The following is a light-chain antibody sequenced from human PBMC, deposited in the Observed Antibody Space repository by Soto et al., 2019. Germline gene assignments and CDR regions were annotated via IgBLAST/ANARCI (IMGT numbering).Light chain of an antibody. CDR1: QGISSY. J-gene: IGKJ1*01. V-gene: IGKV1-9*01. CDR2: AAS. Sequence: IQLTQSPSSLSASVGARVTITCRASQGISSYLAWYQQKPGKAPKLLIYAASTLQSGVPSRFSGSGSGTDFTLTISSLQPEDFATYYCQQRNSLWTFGQGTKVEIK. CDR3: QQRNSLWT.